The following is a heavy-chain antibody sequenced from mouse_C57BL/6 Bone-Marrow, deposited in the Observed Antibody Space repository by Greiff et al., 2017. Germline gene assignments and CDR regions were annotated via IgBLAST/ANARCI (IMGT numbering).Heavy chain of an antibody. Sequence: QVQLKESGAELARPGASVKLSCKASGYTFTSYGISWVKQRTGQGLGWIGEIYPRSGNTYYNEKFKGKGTLTADKSSSTAYMESRNLTSEDSAVYFCASDGPGGAYWGQGTLVTVSA. V-gene: IGHV1-81*01. CDR1: GYTFTSYG. J-gene: IGHJ3*01. CDR2: IYPRSGNT. D-gene: IGHD1-2*01. CDR3: ASDGPGGAY.